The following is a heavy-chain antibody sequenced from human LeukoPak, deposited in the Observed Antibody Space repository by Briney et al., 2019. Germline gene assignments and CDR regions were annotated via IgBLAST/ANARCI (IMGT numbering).Heavy chain of an antibody. CDR1: GGSFSGYY. V-gene: IGHV4-34*01. D-gene: IGHD3-10*01. CDR3: ARARKRSGSYYYFDY. CDR2: INHSGST. Sequence: PSETLSLTCAVYGGSFSGYYWSWIRQPQGKGLEWIGEINHSGSTNYNPSLKSRVTISVDTSKNQFSLKLSSVTAADTAVYYCARARKRSGSYYYFDYWGQGTLVTVSS. J-gene: IGHJ4*02.